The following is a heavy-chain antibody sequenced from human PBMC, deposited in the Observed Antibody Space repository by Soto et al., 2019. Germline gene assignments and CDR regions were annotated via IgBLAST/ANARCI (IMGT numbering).Heavy chain of an antibody. CDR1: GFTFSSYA. CDR2: ISSNGGST. Sequence: GGSLRLSCSASGFTFSSYAMHWVRQAPGKGLEYVSAISSNGGSTYYADSVKGRFTISRDNSKNTLYLQMSSLRAEDTAVYYCVKDDHYYGSGSYFWPGPYDYFDYWGQGTLVTVSS. J-gene: IGHJ4*02. CDR3: VKDDHYYGSGSYFWPGPYDYFDY. V-gene: IGHV3-64D*08. D-gene: IGHD3-10*01.